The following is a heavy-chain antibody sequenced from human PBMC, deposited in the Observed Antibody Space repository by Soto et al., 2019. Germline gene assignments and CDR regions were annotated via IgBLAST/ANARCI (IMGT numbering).Heavy chain of an antibody. CDR3: ARDLESDFWSEYNWFDP. Sequence: SVKVSCKASGGTFSSYAISWVRQAPGQGLEWMGGIIPIFGTANYAQKFQGRVTITADKSTSTAYMELSSLRSEDTAVYYCARDLESDFWSEYNWFDPWGQGTLVTVSS. D-gene: IGHD3-3*01. J-gene: IGHJ5*02. CDR2: IIPIFGTA. CDR1: GGTFSSYA. V-gene: IGHV1-69*06.